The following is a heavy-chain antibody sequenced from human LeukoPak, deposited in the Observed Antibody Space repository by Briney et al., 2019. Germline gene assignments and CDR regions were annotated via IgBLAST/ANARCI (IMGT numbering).Heavy chain of an antibody. D-gene: IGHD6-25*01. V-gene: IGHV3-23*01. J-gene: IGHJ4*02. CDR3: AKSLAARWVIDY. CDR1: GFTFSNYA. Sequence: GGSLRPSCAASGFTFSNYAMNWVRQAPGKGLEWVSGITDSVGSTYYADSVKGRFTISRDNSENTLYLQVNTLRAEDTAIYFCAKSLAARWVIDYWGQGTLVTVSS. CDR2: ITDSVGST.